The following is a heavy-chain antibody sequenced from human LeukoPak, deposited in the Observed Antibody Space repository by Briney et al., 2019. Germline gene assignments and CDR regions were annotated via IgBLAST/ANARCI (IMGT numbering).Heavy chain of an antibody. V-gene: IGHV4-61*01. CDR3: ARDRLYRGYSYGFDY. CDR2: IYYSGSI. Sequence: SETLSLTCTVSGGSVSSGSYYWSWIRQPPGKGLEWIGYIYYSGSINYNPSLKSRVTISVDTSKNQFSLKLSSVTAADTAVYYCARDRLYRGYSYGFDYWGQGTLVTVSS. D-gene: IGHD5-18*01. CDR1: GGSVSSGSYY. J-gene: IGHJ4*02.